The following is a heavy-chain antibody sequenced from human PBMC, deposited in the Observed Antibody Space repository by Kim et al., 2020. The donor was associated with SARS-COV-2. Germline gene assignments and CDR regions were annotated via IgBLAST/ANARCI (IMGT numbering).Heavy chain of an antibody. J-gene: IGHJ4*02. CDR3: ARHLGGEGYNFDH. V-gene: IGHV4-39*01. D-gene: IGHD3-16*01. Sequence: NYSPSLKSRVTMSIDKSKNQFSLTLTSVTAADTAHYYCARHLGGEGYNFDHWVQGTLVTVSS.